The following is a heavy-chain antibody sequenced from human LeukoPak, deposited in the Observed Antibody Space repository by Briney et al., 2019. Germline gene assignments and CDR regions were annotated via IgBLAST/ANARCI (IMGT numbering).Heavy chain of an antibody. CDR3: TTHLSRYSSSWYSPEYFQH. D-gene: IGHD6-13*01. J-gene: IGHJ1*01. Sequence: ASVKVSCKVSGYTLTELSMHWVRQAPGKGLEWMGGFDPEDGETIYAQKFQGRVTMTEDTSTDTAYMELSSLRSEDTAVYYCTTHLSRYSSSWYSPEYFQHWGQGTLVTVSS. CDR2: FDPEDGET. CDR1: GYTLTELS. V-gene: IGHV1-24*01.